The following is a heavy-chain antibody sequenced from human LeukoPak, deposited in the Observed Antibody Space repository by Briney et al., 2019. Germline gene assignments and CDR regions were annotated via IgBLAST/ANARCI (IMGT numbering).Heavy chain of an antibody. D-gene: IGHD3-3*01. CDR2: ISGSGGST. V-gene: IGHV3-23*01. CDR1: GFTFSNYA. Sequence: PGGSLRLSCAASGFTFSNYAISWVRQAPGKGLEWVSAISGSGGSTYYADSVKGRFTISRDNSKNTLYLQMNSLRAEDTAVYYCAKDFWSDYYYDYWGQGTLVTVSS. CDR3: AKDFWSDYYYDY. J-gene: IGHJ4*02.